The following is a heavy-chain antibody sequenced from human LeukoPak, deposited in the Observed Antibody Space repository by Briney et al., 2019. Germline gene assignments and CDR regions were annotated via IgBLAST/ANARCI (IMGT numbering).Heavy chain of an antibody. Sequence: SETLSLTCTVSGGSISSYYWSWIRQPPGKGLEWIGYIYYSGSTNYNPSLKSRVTISVDTSKNQCSLKLSSVTAADTAVYYCAREGAVADIDYWGQGTLVTVSS. V-gene: IGHV4-59*01. CDR2: IYYSGST. J-gene: IGHJ4*02. D-gene: IGHD6-19*01. CDR1: GGSISSYY. CDR3: AREGAVADIDY.